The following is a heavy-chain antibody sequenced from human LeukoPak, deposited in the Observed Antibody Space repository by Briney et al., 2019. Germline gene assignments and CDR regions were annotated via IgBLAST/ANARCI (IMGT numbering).Heavy chain of an antibody. D-gene: IGHD2-2*01. CDR2: INHSGST. Sequence: SETLSLTCAVYGGSFSGYYWSWIRQPPGKGLEWIGEINHSGSTNYNPSLKSRVTISVDTSKNQFSLKLSSVTAADTAVYYCARGLVVPAASIYPAYYYYYMDVWGKGTTVTVSS. J-gene: IGHJ6*03. CDR1: GGSFSGYY. CDR3: ARGLVVPAASIYPAYYYYYMDV. V-gene: IGHV4-34*01.